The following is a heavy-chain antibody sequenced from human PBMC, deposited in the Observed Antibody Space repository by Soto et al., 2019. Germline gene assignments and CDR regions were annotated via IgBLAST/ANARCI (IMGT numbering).Heavy chain of an antibody. J-gene: IGHJ4*02. D-gene: IGHD5-12*01. CDR2: ISGSGGST. V-gene: IGHV3-23*01. CDR1: GFTFSSYA. CDR3: AKGRANIVATYTPTDY. Sequence: GGSLRLSCAASGFTFSSYAMSWVRQAPGKGLEWVSAISGSGGSTYYADSVKGRFTISRDNSKNTLYLQMNSLRAEDTAVYYCAKGRANIVATYTPTDYWGQGTLVTVSS.